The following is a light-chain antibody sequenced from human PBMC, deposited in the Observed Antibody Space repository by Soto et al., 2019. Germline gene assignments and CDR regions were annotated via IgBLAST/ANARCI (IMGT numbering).Light chain of an antibody. CDR1: QTVRNNY. J-gene: IGKJ4*01. CDR3: QLRRNWPPALS. Sequence: EVVFTQSPGTLSLSPGERATLSCRASQTVRNNYLAWYQQKPGQAPRLLMYEASKRATGIPGRFSGSGSGTNFTLTISSLEPQDFEVYDCQLRRNWPPALSFGGGTKVDIK. V-gene: IGKV3-11*01. CDR2: EAS.